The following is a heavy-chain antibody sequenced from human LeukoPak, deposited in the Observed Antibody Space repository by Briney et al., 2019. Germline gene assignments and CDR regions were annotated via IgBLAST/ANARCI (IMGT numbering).Heavy chain of an antibody. Sequence: SETLSLTCTVSGGSITSSSYYWGWIRQPPGKGLEWIGSLYYSGSTYYNPSLKSRVTISVDTSKNQFSLKLSSVTAADTAVYYCARVPAMGDYYFYHMDVWGKGTTVTVSS. CDR2: LYYSGST. CDR3: ARVPAMGDYYFYHMDV. V-gene: IGHV4-39*07. D-gene: IGHD5-18*01. CDR1: GGSITSSSYY. J-gene: IGHJ6*03.